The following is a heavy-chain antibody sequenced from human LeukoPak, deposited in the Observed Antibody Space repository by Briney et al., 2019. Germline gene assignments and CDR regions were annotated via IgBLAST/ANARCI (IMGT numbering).Heavy chain of an antibody. D-gene: IGHD2-21*02. Sequence: ASVKVSCKASGYTFTSYAMNWVRQAPGQGLEWMGWINTNTGNPTYAQGFTGRFVFSLDTSVSTAYLQISSLKAEDTAVYYCARINCGGDCYSATVGAFDIWGQGTMVTVSS. J-gene: IGHJ3*02. CDR3: ARINCGGDCYSATVGAFDI. CDR1: GYTFTSYA. V-gene: IGHV7-4-1*02. CDR2: INTNTGNP.